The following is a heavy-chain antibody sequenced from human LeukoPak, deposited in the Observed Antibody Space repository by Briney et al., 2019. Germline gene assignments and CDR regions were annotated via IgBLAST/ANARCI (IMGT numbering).Heavy chain of an antibody. J-gene: IGHJ4*02. CDR1: GFTVSSYS. D-gene: IGHD1-26*01. CDR3: ARVGLGSGFDY. V-gene: IGHV3-64*01. CDR2: ISANGRST. Sequence: GGSLRLSCAASGFTVSSYSMHWVRQAPGKGLDFVSAISANGRSTYYASSVKGRFTISRDNSKNTLYPQMGSLRAEDLAVYYCARVGLGSGFDYWGQGTLVTVSS.